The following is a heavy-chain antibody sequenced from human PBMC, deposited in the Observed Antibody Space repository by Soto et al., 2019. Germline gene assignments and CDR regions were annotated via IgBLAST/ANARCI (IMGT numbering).Heavy chain of an antibody. J-gene: IGHJ6*02. CDR1: GYTFTRSG. V-gene: IGHV1-18*01. CDR2: ISTYNGDT. D-gene: IGHD5-12*01. CDR3: AREGVATYYYSGMDV. Sequence: QVQLVQSGAEVKKPGASVKVSCKASGYTFTRSGISWVRQAPGQGLEWMGWISTYNGDTNYAQTFQGRVTMTTDTSPSTVPMEWRSLRSDDTAVYYCAREGVATYYYSGMDVWGQGTPVTVSS.